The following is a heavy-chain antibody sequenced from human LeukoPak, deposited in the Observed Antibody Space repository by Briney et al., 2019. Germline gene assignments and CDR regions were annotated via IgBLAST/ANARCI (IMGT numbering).Heavy chain of an antibody. Sequence: SETLSLTCTVSGGSISSYYWSWIRQPPGKGLEWIGYIYYSGSTNYNPSLKSRVTISVDTSKNQFSLKLSSVTAAGTAVYYCARASQLLSNAFDIWGQGAMVTVSS. D-gene: IGHD3-10*01. J-gene: IGHJ3*02. V-gene: IGHV4-59*01. CDR2: IYYSGST. CDR3: ARASQLLSNAFDI. CDR1: GGSISSYY.